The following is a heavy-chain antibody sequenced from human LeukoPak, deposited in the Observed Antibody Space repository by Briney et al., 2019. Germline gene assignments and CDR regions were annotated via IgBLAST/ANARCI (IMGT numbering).Heavy chain of an antibody. CDR3: ARAKWLSPYYYYYGMDV. CDR2: ISSSSSYT. Sequence: PGGSLRLPCAASGFTFSDYYMSWIRQAPGKGLEWVSYISSSSSYTKDADSVKGRFTISRDNAKNSLYLQMNSLRAEDTAVYYCARAKWLSPYYYYYGMDVWGQGTTVTVSS. D-gene: IGHD3-22*01. V-gene: IGHV3-11*06. CDR1: GFTFSDYY. J-gene: IGHJ6*02.